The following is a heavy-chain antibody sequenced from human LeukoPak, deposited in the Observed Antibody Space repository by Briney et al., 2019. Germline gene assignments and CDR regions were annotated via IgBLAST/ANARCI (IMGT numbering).Heavy chain of an antibody. V-gene: IGHV4-59*08. J-gene: IGHJ2*01. CDR3: ARQYSDILTGYHRGELYWYFDL. Sequence: SETLSLTCSVSGVSISSSYWSWIRQPPGKGLEWIGYIYYSGNTNYNPSLKSRVTMSVDTSKNQFSLKLSSVTAADTAVYYCARQYSDILTGYHRGELYWYFDLWGRGTLVTVSS. CDR1: GVSISSSY. CDR2: IYYSGNT. D-gene: IGHD3-9*01.